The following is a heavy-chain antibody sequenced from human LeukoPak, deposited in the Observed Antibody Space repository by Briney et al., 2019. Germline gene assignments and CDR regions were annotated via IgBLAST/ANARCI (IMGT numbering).Heavy chain of an antibody. CDR2: ISGSGGST. V-gene: IGHV3-23*01. J-gene: IGHJ4*02. CDR1: GFTFSSYA. D-gene: IGHD1-26*01. CDR3: AKTASIVGAGWYFDY. Sequence: LGGSLRLSCAASGFTFSSYAMSWVRQAPGKGLEWVSAISGSGGSTYYADSVKGRFTISRDNSKNTLYLQMNSLRAEDTAVYYCAKTASIVGAGWYFDYWGQGTLVTVSS.